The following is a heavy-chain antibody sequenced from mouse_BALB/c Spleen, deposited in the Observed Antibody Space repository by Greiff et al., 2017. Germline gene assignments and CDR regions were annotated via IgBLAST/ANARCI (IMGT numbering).Heavy chain of an antibody. V-gene: IGHV1-54*01. D-gene: IGHD1-1*01. CDR1: GYAFTTYL. Sequence: VQLQQSGAELVRPGTSVKVSCKASGYAFTTYLIEWVKQRPGQGLEWIGVINPGRGGTNYNEKFKGKATLTADKSSCTAYMQLSSLTSEDSAVYYCARRYYGSSQYYAMDYWGQGTSVTVSS. J-gene: IGHJ4*01. CDR3: ARRYYGSSQYYAMDY. CDR2: INPGRGGT.